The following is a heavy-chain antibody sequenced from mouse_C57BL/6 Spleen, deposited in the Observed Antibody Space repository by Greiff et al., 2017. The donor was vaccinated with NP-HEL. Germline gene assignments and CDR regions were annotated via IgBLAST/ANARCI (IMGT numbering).Heavy chain of an antibody. D-gene: IGHD3-2*02. V-gene: IGHV1-72*01. CDR3: TRGNTAQAPYAMDY. CDR1: GYTFTSYW. J-gene: IGHJ4*01. CDR2: IDPNGGGT. Sequence: VQLQQPGAELVQPGASVPLSCTASGYTFTSYWMHWVQQSPGRGLEWIGRIDPNGGGTEYNEKIKSKGTMTVEKACNTAYMQLSSLTSEDSAVYYCTRGNTAQAPYAMDYWGQGTSVTVSS.